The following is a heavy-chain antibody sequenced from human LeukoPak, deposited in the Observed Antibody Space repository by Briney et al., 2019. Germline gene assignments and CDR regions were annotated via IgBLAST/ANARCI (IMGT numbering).Heavy chain of an antibody. CDR1: GFTFSSYG. V-gene: IGHV3-30*18. CDR3: AKEGDSILDY. D-gene: IGHD3-22*01. CDR2: ISYDGSNK. J-gene: IGHJ4*02. Sequence: GGSLRLSCAASGFTFSSYGMHWVRQAPGKGLEWVAVISYDGSNKYYAGSVKGRFTISRDNSKNTLYLQMNSLRAEDTAVYYCAKEGDSILDYWGQGTLVTVSS.